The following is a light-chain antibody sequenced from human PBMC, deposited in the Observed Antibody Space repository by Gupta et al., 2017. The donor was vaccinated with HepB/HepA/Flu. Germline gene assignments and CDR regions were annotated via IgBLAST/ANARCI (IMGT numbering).Light chain of an antibody. J-gene: IGKJ1*01. Sequence: EIVLTQSPDFQSVTPKEKVTITCRASQYIGSGLHWYQQKPGQSPKLLIKYASQSFSGVPSRFSGSGSGTDFTLSINSLEAEDVATYYCHQRDNLPWTFGQGTKVEIK. CDR3: HQRDNLPWT. CDR1: QYIGSG. CDR2: YAS. V-gene: IGKV6-21*01.